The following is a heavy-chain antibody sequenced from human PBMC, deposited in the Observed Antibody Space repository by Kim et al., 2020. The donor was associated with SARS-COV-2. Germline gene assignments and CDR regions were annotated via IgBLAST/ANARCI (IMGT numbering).Heavy chain of an antibody. D-gene: IGHD3-16*02. CDR2: ISYDGSNK. CDR3: ARDVDYVWGSYRYPDY. Sequence: GGSLRLSCAASGFTFSSYAMHWVRQAPGKGLEWVAVISYDGSNKYYADSVKGRFTISRDNSKNTLYLQMNSLRAEDTAVYYCARDVDYVWGSYRYPDYWG. V-gene: IGHV3-30*04. CDR1: GFTFSSYA. J-gene: IGHJ4*01.